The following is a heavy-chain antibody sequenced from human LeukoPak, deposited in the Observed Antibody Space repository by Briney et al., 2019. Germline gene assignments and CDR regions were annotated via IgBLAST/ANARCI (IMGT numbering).Heavy chain of an antibody. CDR3: ARDSSKIWFGELSVAFDI. Sequence: PSETLSLTCAVYGGSFSGYYWSWIRQPPGKGLEWVSSISSSSSYIYYADSVKGRFTISRDNAKNSLYLQMNSLRAEDTAVYYCARDSSKIWFGELSVAFDIWGQGTMVTVSS. J-gene: IGHJ3*02. CDR2: ISSSSSYI. CDR1: GGSFSGYY. D-gene: IGHD3-10*01. V-gene: IGHV3-21*01.